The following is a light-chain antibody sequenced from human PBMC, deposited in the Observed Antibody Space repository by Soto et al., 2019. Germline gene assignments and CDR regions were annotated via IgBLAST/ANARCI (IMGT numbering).Light chain of an antibody. CDR2: GAS. CDR1: QRLNSD. V-gene: IGKV3-15*01. Sequence: EIVMTQSPAPLSVSPGERATLSCRASQRLNSDLAWYQQKPGQAPRLLIYGASTRATGIPARFSGSESGTEFTLTISSLQSEDFAVYYCQQYNNWPRTFGQGTKVDIK. CDR3: QQYNNWPRT. J-gene: IGKJ1*01.